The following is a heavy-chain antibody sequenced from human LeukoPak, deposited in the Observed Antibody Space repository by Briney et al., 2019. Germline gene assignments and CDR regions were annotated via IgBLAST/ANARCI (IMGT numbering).Heavy chain of an antibody. V-gene: IGHV3-21*04. D-gene: IGHD3-22*01. Sequence: GGSLRLSCAASGFTFSSYSMNWGRQAPGKGLEWVSSISSSSSYIYYADSVTSRFTMSRDNAKNSLYLQMNSLRAEDMAVYYCARAYYGRSTYTAYHFDDWGQGTLVTVSS. J-gene: IGHJ4*02. CDR2: ISSSSSYI. CDR3: ARAYYGRSTYTAYHFDD. CDR1: GFTFSSYS.